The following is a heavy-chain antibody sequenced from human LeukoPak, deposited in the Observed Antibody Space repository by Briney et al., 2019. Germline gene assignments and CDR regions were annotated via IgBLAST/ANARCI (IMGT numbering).Heavy chain of an antibody. D-gene: IGHD2-2*02. J-gene: IGHJ4*02. CDR2: ISYDGSNK. CDR1: GFTFSSYA. Sequence: GGSLRLSCAASGFTFSSYAMHWVRQAPGKGLEWVAVISYDGSNKYYADSVKGRFSISRDNSKNTLYLQMNSLRAEDTAVYYCARELDIVVVPAAIPAGVDYWGQGTLVTVSS. V-gene: IGHV3-30-3*01. CDR3: ARELDIVVVPAAIPAGVDY.